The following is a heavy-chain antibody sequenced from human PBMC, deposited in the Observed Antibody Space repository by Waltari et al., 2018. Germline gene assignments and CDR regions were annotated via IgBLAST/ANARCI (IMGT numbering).Heavy chain of an antibody. CDR1: GGSISSYY. V-gene: IGHV4-4*07. D-gene: IGHD2-15*01. Sequence: QVQLQESGPGLVKPSETLSLTCTVSGGSISSYYWSWIRQPAGKGLEWIGRIYTSGSPNSNPSLKSRVTMSVDTSKNQFSLKLSSVTAADTAVYYCARDCVGMVVVAAENWFDPWGQGTLVTVSS. CDR3: ARDCVGMVVVAAENWFDP. CDR2: IYTSGSP. J-gene: IGHJ5*02.